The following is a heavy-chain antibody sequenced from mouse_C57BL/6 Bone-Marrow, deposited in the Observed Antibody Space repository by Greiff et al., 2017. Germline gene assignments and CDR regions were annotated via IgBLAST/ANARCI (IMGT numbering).Heavy chain of an antibody. D-gene: IGHD1-1*01. CDR1: GFTFSDYY. J-gene: IGHJ1*03. CDR2: ISNGGGST. CDR3: ARPINLLLRWYFDV. V-gene: IGHV5-12*01. Sequence: EVQVVESGGGLVQPGGSLKLSCAASGFTFSDYYMYWVRQTPEKRLEWVAYISNGGGSTYYPDTVKGRFTISRDNAKNTLYLQMSRLKSEDTAMYYCARPINLLLRWYFDVWGTGTTVTVSS.